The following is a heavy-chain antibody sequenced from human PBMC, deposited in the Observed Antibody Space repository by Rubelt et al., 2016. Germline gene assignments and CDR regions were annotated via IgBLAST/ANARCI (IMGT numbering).Heavy chain of an antibody. CDR3: ARIRSFGRVGARPGVFDY. V-gene: IGHV2-5*02. Sequence: ESGPTLVNPTQTLTLTCTFSGFSLNTSGEGVAWIRRPPGKALEWLAVIYWDNDKRYSPSLKNRLTIAKDTSKNQVVLIVTDMDPVDTATYYCARIRSFGRVGARPGVFDYWGQGSLVTVSS. D-gene: IGHD1-26*01. CDR2: IYWDNDK. J-gene: IGHJ4*02. CDR1: GFSLNTSGEG.